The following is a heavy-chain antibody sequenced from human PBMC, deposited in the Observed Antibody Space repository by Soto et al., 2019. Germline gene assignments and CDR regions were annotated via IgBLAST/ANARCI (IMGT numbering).Heavy chain of an antibody. V-gene: IGHV3-48*01. CDR2: VNNNSSNI. J-gene: IGHJ3*02. D-gene: IGHD3-3*01. Sequence: GGSLRLSCAASGFSFSSYWMSWVRQAPGKGLEWVSKVNNNSSNIYYADSVKGRFTISRDNAKNSLYLQMNSLRAEDTAVYYCTNYDFWSGYYTGAFGIWGQGTMVTVSS. CDR1: GFSFSSYW. CDR3: TNYDFWSGYYTGAFGI.